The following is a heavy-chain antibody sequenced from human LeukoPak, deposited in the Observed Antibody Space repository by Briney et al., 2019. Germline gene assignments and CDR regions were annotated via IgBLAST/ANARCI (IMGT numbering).Heavy chain of an antibody. D-gene: IGHD6-19*01. CDR3: ARRGSSGWTYYYYGMDV. Sequence: GESLKISCKGSGYSFTSYWIGWVRQMPGKGLEWMGIIYPGDSDTRYSPSFQGQVTISADKSISTAYLQWSSLKASDTAMYYCARRGSSGWTYYYYGMDVWGQGTTVTVSS. V-gene: IGHV5-51*01. CDR2: IYPGDSDT. J-gene: IGHJ6*02. CDR1: GYSFTSYW.